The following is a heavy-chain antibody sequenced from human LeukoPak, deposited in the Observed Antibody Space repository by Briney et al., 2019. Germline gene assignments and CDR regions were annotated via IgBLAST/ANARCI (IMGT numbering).Heavy chain of an antibody. V-gene: IGHV3-23*01. Sequence: GGSLRLSCAASRFTFSSYAMSWVRQAPGKGLEWVPSISAGGGGSYYADSVQGRFTISRDTSKNTLYLQMNSLRAEDTAVYYCAKGGRMVRGVIVTNYYFDYWGQGTLVAVSS. CDR3: AKGGRMVRGVIVTNYYFDY. CDR2: ISAGGGGS. J-gene: IGHJ4*02. CDR1: RFTFSSYA. D-gene: IGHD3-10*01.